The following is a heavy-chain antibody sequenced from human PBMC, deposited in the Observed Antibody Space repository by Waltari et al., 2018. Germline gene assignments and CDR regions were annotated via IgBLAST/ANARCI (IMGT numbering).Heavy chain of an antibody. J-gene: IGHJ4*02. CDR2: IYYSGST. V-gene: IGHV4-30-4*08. Sequence: QVQLQESGPGLVKPSQTLSLTCTVSGGSISSGDYYWSWIRQPPGKGLEWIRYIYYSGSTYYNPSLKSRGTISVDTSKNQFSLKLRSVTAADTAVYYCARGLHYDFWSGYGSYHFDYWGQGTLVTVSS. CDR1: GGSISSGDYY. D-gene: IGHD3-3*01. CDR3: ARGLHYDFWSGYGSYHFDY.